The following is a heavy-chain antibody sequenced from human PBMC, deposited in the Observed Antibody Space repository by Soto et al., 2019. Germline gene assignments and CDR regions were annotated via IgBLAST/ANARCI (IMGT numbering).Heavy chain of an antibody. Sequence: QVQLQESGPGLVKPSETLSLTCTVSGGSISSYYWSWIRQPPGKGLEWIGYIYYSGSTNYNPSLKSRVTISVDTSKTQFSLKLSSVTAADTAVYYCARLVGSSGLTDAFDIWGQGTMVTVSS. D-gene: IGHD6-19*01. CDR1: GGSISSYY. CDR2: IYYSGST. J-gene: IGHJ3*02. V-gene: IGHV4-59*08. CDR3: ARLVGSSGLTDAFDI.